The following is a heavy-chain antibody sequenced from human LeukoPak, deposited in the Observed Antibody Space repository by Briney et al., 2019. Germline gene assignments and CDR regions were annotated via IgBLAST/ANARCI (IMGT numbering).Heavy chain of an antibody. Sequence: SETLSLTCTLSGGSISSYYWSWLRQPAGKGLEWIGRNYTSGSTNYNPSLKSRVTMSVDTSKNQFSLRLSSVTAADSAVYYCARGFGAAAGDYWGQGTLVTVSS. V-gene: IGHV4-4*07. J-gene: IGHJ4*02. CDR1: GGSISSYY. CDR2: NYTSGST. D-gene: IGHD6-13*01. CDR3: ARGFGAAAGDY.